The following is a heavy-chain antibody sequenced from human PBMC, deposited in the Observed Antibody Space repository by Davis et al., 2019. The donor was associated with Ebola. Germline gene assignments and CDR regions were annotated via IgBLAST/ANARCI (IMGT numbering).Heavy chain of an antibody. D-gene: IGHD2-8*02. J-gene: IGHJ3*02. Sequence: GESLKISCTDSGNSFTSHWIGWVRQMPGKGLEWMGIIYTGDSATRYSPSFRGQVTISADKSIKTAFLQWSSLKASDTAMYYCASLRRTITGMDDAFDIWGQGTMVTVSS. CDR1: GNSFTSHW. CDR3: ASLRRTITGMDDAFDI. CDR2: IYTGDSAT. V-gene: IGHV5-51*01.